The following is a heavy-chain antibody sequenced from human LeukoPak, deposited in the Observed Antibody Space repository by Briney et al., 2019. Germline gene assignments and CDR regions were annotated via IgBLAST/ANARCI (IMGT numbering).Heavy chain of an antibody. CDR1: GFTFINFA. Sequence: GGSLRLSCAASGFTFINFAVSWVRQAPGKGLEWVSAISGSGGSTYYADSVKGRFTISRDNSKNTLYLQMNRLRAEDTAVYYCAKSPAVDAAFDIWGQGTMVTVSS. J-gene: IGHJ3*02. CDR2: ISGSGGST. V-gene: IGHV3-23*01. CDR3: AKSPAVDAAFDI. D-gene: IGHD4-23*01.